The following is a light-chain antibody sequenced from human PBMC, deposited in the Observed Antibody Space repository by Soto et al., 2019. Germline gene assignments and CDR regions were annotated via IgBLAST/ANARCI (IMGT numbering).Light chain of an antibody. Sequence: EIVLTQSPGTLSLSPGERATLSCRASQSVSSNYLAWYQQKPGQPPRLLIYGASSRATGIPDRFGGSGSGTEFTLTISRLEPEDFAVYYCQQCGNSPWTFGQGTKVDIK. V-gene: IGKV3-20*01. CDR2: GAS. CDR3: QQCGNSPWT. J-gene: IGKJ1*01. CDR1: QSVSSNY.